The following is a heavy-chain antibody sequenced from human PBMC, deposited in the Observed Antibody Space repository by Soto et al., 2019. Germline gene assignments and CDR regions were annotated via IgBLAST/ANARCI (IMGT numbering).Heavy chain of an antibody. CDR2: ISAYNGDT. CDR1: GYTFTSYG. Sequence: ASVKVSCKASGYTFTSYGISWVRQAPGQGLEWMGWISAYNGDTNYAQKLQGRVTMTTDTSTSTAYMELRSLRSDDTAVYYCARDSSGWYRPFSDYYYNYYMDVWGKGTTVTVS. D-gene: IGHD6-19*01. J-gene: IGHJ6*03. CDR3: ARDSSGWYRPFSDYYYNYYMDV. V-gene: IGHV1-18*01.